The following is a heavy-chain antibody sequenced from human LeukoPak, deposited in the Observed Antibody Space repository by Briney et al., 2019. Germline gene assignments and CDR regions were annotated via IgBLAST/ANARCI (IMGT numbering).Heavy chain of an antibody. CDR3: ARVPSYYYYMDV. Sequence: PSQTLSLTCTVSGCSISSGDYYWSWIRQPPGKGLEWIGYIYYSGSTYYNPSLKSRVTISVDTSKNQFSLKLSSVTAADTAVYYCARVPSYYYYMDVWGKGTTVTVSS. CDR1: GCSISSGDYY. CDR2: IYYSGST. V-gene: IGHV4-30-4*08. J-gene: IGHJ6*03.